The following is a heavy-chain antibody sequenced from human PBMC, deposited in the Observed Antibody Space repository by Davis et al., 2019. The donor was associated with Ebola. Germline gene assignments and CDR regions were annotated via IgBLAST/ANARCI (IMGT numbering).Heavy chain of an antibody. CDR1: GDSVSINSAG. Sequence: SCAISGDSVSINSAGWNWIRQSPSRGLEWLGRTYFNSKYYSDYAVSVRGRITINADPSKNQFSLHLNSVTPEDTAVYYCARGWLRSGLDVWGKGAAVTVSS. V-gene: IGHV6-1*01. CDR2: TYFNSKYYS. D-gene: IGHD5-12*01. CDR3: ARGWLRSGLDV. J-gene: IGHJ6*04.